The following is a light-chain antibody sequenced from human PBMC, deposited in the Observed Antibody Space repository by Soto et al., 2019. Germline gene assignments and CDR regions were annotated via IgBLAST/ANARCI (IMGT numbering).Light chain of an antibody. J-gene: IGLJ3*02. Sequence: QSALTQPPSASGSPGQSVTISCTGTSSDVGAYDYVSWYQQHPGKAPKLIIYEVTKRPSGVPDRFSGSKSGDTASLTVSGLQTEDEAGYYCSSYAGYNTVFGGGTKVTVL. V-gene: IGLV2-8*01. CDR2: EVT. CDR1: SSDVGAYDY. CDR3: SSYAGYNTV.